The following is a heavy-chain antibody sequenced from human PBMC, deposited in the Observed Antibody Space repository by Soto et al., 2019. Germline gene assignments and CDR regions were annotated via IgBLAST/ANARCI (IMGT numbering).Heavy chain of an antibody. Sequence: QVQLVQSGAEVKKPGSSVKVSCQASGRTFSRDAITWVRQAPGQGLEWMGGIIPLLGTANYAQMFQGRGTITADESTSTAYMELSSLRSEDTAVFYCARGLGDPTHVYGMDVWGQGTTVTVSS. CDR1: GRTFSRDA. CDR3: ARGLGDPTHVYGMDV. CDR2: IIPLLGTA. J-gene: IGHJ6*02. V-gene: IGHV1-69*01. D-gene: IGHD3-10*01.